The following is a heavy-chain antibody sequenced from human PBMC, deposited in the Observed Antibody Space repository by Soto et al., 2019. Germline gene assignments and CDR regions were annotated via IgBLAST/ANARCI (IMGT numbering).Heavy chain of an antibody. Sequence: KTSETLSLTCTVSGGSVSSGSYYWSWIRQPPGKGLEWIGYIYYSGSTNHNPSLKSRVTISVDTSKNQFSLKLSAVTAADTAVYYCARGRDTAMVSLYFDLWGRGTLVTVSS. CDR3: ARGRDTAMVSLYFDL. D-gene: IGHD5-18*01. V-gene: IGHV4-61*01. J-gene: IGHJ2*01. CDR2: IYYSGST. CDR1: GGSVSSGSYY.